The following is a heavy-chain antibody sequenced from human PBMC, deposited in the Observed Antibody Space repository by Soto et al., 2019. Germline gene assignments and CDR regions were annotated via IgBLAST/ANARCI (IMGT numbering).Heavy chain of an antibody. V-gene: IGHV3-48*01. J-gene: IGHJ5*02. CDR1: GFTFSSYS. Sequence: GGSLRLSCAASGFTFSSYSMNWVRQAPGKGLEWVSSISSSSSTIYYADSVKGRFTISRDNAKNSLYLQMNSLRAEDTAVYYCARASDPLGYCSSTSCVSQLFDPWGQGTLVTVSS. CDR3: ARASDPLGYCSSTSCVSQLFDP. CDR2: ISSSSSTI. D-gene: IGHD2-2*01.